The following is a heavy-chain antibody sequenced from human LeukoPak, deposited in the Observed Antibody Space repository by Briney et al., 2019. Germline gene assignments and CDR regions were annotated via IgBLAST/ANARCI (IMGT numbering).Heavy chain of an antibody. CDR2: IYSGGST. D-gene: IGHD6-19*01. V-gene: IGHV3-53*01. Sequence: GGSLRLSCAASGFTVSSNYMSWVRQAPGKGLEWVSVIYSGGSTYYADSVKGRFTISRDNSKNTLYLQMNSLRAEDTAVYYCSRERESSGGYPYYFDYWGQGTLVTVSS. CDR3: SRERESSGGYPYYFDY. J-gene: IGHJ4*02. CDR1: GFTVSSNY.